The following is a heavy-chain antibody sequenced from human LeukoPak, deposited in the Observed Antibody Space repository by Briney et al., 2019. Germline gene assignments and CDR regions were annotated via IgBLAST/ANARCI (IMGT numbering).Heavy chain of an antibody. J-gene: IGHJ4*02. Sequence: ASVKVSCKASGYTFTSYYMHWVRQAPGQGLEWMGWINPNSGGTNYAQKFQGRVTMTRDTSISTAYMELSRLRSDDTAVYYCARGIGYYDPPDYWGQGTLVTVSS. D-gene: IGHD3-22*01. CDR2: INPNSGGT. CDR3: ARGIGYYDPPDY. CDR1: GYTFTSYY. V-gene: IGHV1-2*02.